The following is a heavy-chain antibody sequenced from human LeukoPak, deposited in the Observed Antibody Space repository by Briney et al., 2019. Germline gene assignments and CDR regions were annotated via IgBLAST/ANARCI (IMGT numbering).Heavy chain of an antibody. CDR3: ARAPAGYCSGGSCDPFDY. J-gene: IGHJ4*02. D-gene: IGHD2-15*01. V-gene: IGHV1-2*02. CDR1: GYTLTGYY. CDR2: INPNSGGT. Sequence: ASVKVSCKASGYTLTGYYMHWVRQAPGQGLEWMGWINPNSGGTNYAQKFQGRVTMTRDTSISTAYMELSRLRSDDTAVYYCARAPAGYCSGGSCDPFDYWGQGTLVTVSS.